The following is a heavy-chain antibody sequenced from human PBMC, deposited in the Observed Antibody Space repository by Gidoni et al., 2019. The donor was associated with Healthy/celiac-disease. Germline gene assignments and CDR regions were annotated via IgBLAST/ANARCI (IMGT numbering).Heavy chain of an antibody. CDR3: ARVIQYYYDSSGYYRDYYGMDV. CDR2: IWYDGSNK. V-gene: IGHV3-33*01. Sequence: QVQLVESGGGVVQPGRSLRLHCPASGFTFSNYGMQWVRQAPGKGLGWVAVIWYDGSNKYYADSVKGRFTISRDNSKNTLYLQMNSLRAEDTAVYYCARVIQYYYDSSGYYRDYYGMDVWGQGTTVTVSS. D-gene: IGHD3-22*01. CDR1: GFTFSNYG. J-gene: IGHJ6*02.